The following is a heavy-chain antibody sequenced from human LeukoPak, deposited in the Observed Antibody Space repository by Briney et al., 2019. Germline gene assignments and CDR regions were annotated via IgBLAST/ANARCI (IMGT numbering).Heavy chain of an antibody. J-gene: IGHJ4*02. CDR1: GYTFTSYY. CDR3: ARDLWLPDNGAAAGSARGYFDY. V-gene: IGHV1-46*01. Sequence: GASVKVSCKASGYTFTSYYMHWVRQAPGQGLEWMGIINPSGGSTSYAQKFQGRVTMTRDMSTSTVYMELSSLRSEDTAVYYCARDLWLPDNGAAAGSARGYFDYWGQGTLVTVSS. CDR2: INPSGGST. D-gene: IGHD6-13*01.